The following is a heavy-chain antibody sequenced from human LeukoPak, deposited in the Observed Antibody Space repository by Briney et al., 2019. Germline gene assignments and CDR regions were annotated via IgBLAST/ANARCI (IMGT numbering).Heavy chain of an antibody. CDR1: GFTFDDYA. CDR3: AKDISYPYDSSGYYRYYYYGMDV. CDR2: ISWNSGSI. J-gene: IGHJ6*02. V-gene: IGHV3-9*01. D-gene: IGHD3-22*01. Sequence: GRSLRLSCAASGFTFDDYAMHWVRQAPGKGLEWVSGISWNSGSIGYADSVKGRFTISRDNAKNSLYLQMNSLRAEDTALYYCAKDISYPYDSSGYYRYYYYGMDVWGQGTTVTVSS.